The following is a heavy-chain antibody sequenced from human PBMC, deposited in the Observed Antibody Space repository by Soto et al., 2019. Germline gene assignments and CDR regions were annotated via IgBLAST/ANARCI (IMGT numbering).Heavy chain of an antibody. CDR1: GFTFSSYG. J-gene: IGHJ4*02. CDR2: ISYDGSNK. D-gene: IGHD5-18*01. V-gene: IGHV3-30*18. Sequence: PGGSLRLSCAASGFTFSSYGMHWVRQAPGKGLEWVAVISYDGSNKYYADSVKGRFTISRDNSKNTLYLQMNSLRAEDTAVYYCAKVGRGYVDTAMIDYWGQGTLVTVSS. CDR3: AKVGRGYVDTAMIDY.